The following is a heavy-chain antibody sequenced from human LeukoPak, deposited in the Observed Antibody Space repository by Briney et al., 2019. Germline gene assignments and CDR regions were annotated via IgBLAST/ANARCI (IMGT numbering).Heavy chain of an antibody. CDR3: ARGKALPYYFDY. V-gene: IGHV5-51*01. CDR2: IDPDDSDT. J-gene: IGHJ4*02. Sequence: GESLKISCKASGYSFTSYWIGWVRQMPGKGPEWMGIIDPDDSDTKYNPSFQGQVSISADKSITTAYLQWSSLKASDTAMYYCARGKALPYYFDYWGQGTLVTVSS. CDR1: GYSFTSYW.